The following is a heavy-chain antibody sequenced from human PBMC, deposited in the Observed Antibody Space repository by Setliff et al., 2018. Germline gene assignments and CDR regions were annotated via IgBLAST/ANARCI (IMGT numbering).Heavy chain of an antibody. J-gene: IGHJ6*03. CDR3: ATRKSSGRLYYMDV. D-gene: IGHD1-26*01. CDR1: GDSISSRTYY. Sequence: SETLSLTCTVSGDSISSRTYYWSWIRQPAGKGLEWIGHIYTSWSTNYNPSLKSRLTISVDTSKNQFSLNLSSVTAADTAVYYCATRKSSGRLYYMDVWGKGTTVTVSS. V-gene: IGHV4-61*09. CDR2: IYTSWST.